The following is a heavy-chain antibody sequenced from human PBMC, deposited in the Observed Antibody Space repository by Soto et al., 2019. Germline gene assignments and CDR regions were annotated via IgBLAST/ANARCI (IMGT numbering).Heavy chain of an antibody. J-gene: IGHJ4*01. D-gene: IGHD3-10*01. Sequence: QVQLVQSGPEVKKPGSSVKVSCKASGDTFSNYVITWVRQAPGQGLEWMGGITPSFSRTDYAQKFQGRVTLTADESTSTVYMELSSLRSDDTAVYYCASRGNYYASSEYYVYWGQGTLVIVSS. CDR1: GDTFSNYV. CDR3: ASRGNYYASSEYYVY. CDR2: ITPSFSRT. V-gene: IGHV1-69*01.